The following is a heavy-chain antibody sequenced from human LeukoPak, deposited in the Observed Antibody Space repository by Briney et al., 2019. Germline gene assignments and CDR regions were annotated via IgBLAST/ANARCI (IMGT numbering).Heavy chain of an antibody. D-gene: IGHD3-3*01. Sequence: ASVKVSCKASGYTFTSYYMHWVRQAPGQGLEWMGIINPSGGGTSYAQKFQGRVTMTRDTSTSTVYMELSSLRSEDTAVYYCARTSEWLPGMDVWGQGTTVTVSS. J-gene: IGHJ6*02. CDR3: ARTSEWLPGMDV. CDR1: GYTFTSYY. CDR2: INPSGGGT. V-gene: IGHV1-46*01.